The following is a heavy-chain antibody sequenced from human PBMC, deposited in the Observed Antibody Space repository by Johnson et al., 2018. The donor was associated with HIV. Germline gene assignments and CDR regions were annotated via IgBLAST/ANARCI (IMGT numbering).Heavy chain of an antibody. Sequence: VQLVESGGGLVQPWGSLRLSCAASGFPFSSFAMSWVRQAPGKGLEWVSVLFSGGTTYYADSVKGRFTNSRDNSKNTLYLQMISMRVEDTAIYYCARACRDGYTCDVHDSWGQGTLVTVSS. CDR3: ARACRDGYTCDVHDS. D-gene: IGHD5-24*01. V-gene: IGHV3-66*01. J-gene: IGHJ3*02. CDR1: GFPFSSFA. CDR2: LFSGGTT.